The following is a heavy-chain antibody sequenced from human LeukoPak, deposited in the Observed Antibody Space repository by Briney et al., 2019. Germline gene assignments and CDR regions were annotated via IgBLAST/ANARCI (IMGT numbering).Heavy chain of an antibody. CDR1: GFTFSIYG. D-gene: IGHD2-15*01. CDR3: ARAVGPFDY. CDR2: IWNDGSNK. J-gene: IGHJ4*02. Sequence: AGGSLRLSCAASGFTFSIYGMHWVRQAPGKGLEWVAVIWNDGSNKYYADSVKGRFTISRDNSKNTLYLQINSLRTEDMAVYYCARAVGPFDYWGQGTLVTVSS. V-gene: IGHV3-33*01.